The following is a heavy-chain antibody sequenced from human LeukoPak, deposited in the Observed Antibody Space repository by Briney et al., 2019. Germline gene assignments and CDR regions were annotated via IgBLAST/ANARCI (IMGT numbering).Heavy chain of an antibody. D-gene: IGHD3-10*01. J-gene: IGHJ6*03. CDR1: GFTFSSYS. Sequence: GGSLRLSCAASGFTFSSYSMNWVRQAPGKGLEWVSSISSSSSYIYYADSVKGRFTISRDNAKNSLYLQMNSLRAEDTAVYYCARGSPDYYYTDVWGKGTTVTVSS. V-gene: IGHV3-21*01. CDR3: ARGSPDYYYTDV. CDR2: ISSSSSYI.